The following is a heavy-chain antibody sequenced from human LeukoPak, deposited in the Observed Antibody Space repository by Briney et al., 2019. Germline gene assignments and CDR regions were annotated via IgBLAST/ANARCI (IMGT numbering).Heavy chain of an antibody. CDR3: ARSAAAAGTPSWYYLDY. CDR2: ISGTSSLI. D-gene: IGHD6-13*01. V-gene: IGHV3-48*01. J-gene: IGHJ4*02. Sequence: GGSLRLSCAASGFTFSTYSMNWVRQAPGKGLEWVSYISGTSSLIYYADSVKGRFTISRDNSKNTLYLQMNSLRAEDTAVYYCARSAAAAGTPSWYYLDYWGQGTLVTVSS. CDR1: GFTFSTYS.